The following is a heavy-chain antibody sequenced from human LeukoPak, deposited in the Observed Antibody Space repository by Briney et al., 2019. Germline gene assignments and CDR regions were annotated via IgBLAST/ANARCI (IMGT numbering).Heavy chain of an antibody. CDR1: GYSFTSYW. J-gene: IGHJ3*02. CDR3: LSPQLEEYSSSWYDSSAFDI. Sequence: GESLKISCKGSGYSFTSYWIGWVRQMPGKGLEWIGIIYSGDSDTQYSTSFQGQVTISADKSISPAYPQWSSMKASATAKYYCLSPQLEEYSSSWYDSSAFDIWGQGTMVTVSS. D-gene: IGHD6-13*01. V-gene: IGHV5-51*01. CDR2: IYSGDSDT.